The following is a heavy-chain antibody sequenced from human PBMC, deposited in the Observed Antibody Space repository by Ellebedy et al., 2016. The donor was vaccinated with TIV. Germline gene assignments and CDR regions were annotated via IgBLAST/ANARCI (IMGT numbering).Heavy chain of an antibody. V-gene: IGHV3-13*01. J-gene: IGHJ4*03. Sequence: GGSLRLSCAGSRFTFSSYDMHWVRQGTGQGLEWVSVIGTAGDTYYPGSVKGRFTISRENAKNSLYLQMNSLRAEDTAVYYCARVRFGDTAVDYWGQGTLVTVSS. CDR3: ARVRFGDTAVDY. CDR2: IGTAGDT. D-gene: IGHD2-21*02. CDR1: RFTFSSYD.